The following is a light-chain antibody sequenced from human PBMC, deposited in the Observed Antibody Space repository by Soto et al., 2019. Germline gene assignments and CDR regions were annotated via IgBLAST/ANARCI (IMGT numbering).Light chain of an antibody. Sequence: SYELTQAPSVSVAPGQTATITCGGTNIGGKSVHWYQQKPGQAPVLVISDDSDRPSGIPERFSGSNSGNTATLTITRVEAGDEADFYCQAWDTSTDHLVFGGGTQLTVL. J-gene: IGLJ2*01. V-gene: IGLV3-21*02. CDR1: NIGGKS. CDR3: QAWDTSTDHLV. CDR2: DDS.